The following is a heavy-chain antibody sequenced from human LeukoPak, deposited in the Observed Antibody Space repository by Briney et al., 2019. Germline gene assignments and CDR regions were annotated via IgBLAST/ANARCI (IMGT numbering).Heavy chain of an antibody. CDR3: ARGRGSGWYPSDY. J-gene: IGHJ4*02. CDR1: GYTFTGYY. CDR2: INPSSGAT. Sequence: GASVKVSCKASGYTFTGYYLHWVRQAPGQGLEWMGWINPSSGATNYAQKFQGRVTMTRDTSITTSCMELSRLRSDDTAVYYCARGRGSGWYPSDYWGQGTLVTVSS. V-gene: IGHV1-2*02. D-gene: IGHD6-19*01.